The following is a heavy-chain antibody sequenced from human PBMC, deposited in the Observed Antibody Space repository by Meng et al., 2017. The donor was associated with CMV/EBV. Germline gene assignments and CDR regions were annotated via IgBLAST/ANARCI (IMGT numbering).Heavy chain of an antibody. CDR1: EFTFSNYA. J-gene: IGHJ6*02. Sequence: GESLKISCAASEFTFSNYAIHWVRRAPGKGLEWVAVTSYDRSTKHYADSVKGRFTISRDNAKNSLYLQMNSLRAEDTAVYYCARLERFLEWLISKTSYGMDVWGQGTTVTVSS. CDR3: ARLERFLEWLISKTSYGMDV. CDR2: TSYDRSTK. D-gene: IGHD3-3*01. V-gene: IGHV3-30-3*01.